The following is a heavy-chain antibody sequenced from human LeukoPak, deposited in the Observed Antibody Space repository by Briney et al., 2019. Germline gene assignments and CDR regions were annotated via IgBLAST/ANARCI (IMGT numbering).Heavy chain of an antibody. V-gene: IGHV4-31*03. CDR3: ARDLRGSPMDV. D-gene: IGHD1-26*01. CDR2: IYYNGRT. CDR1: GDSINSGYH. Sequence: PSQTLSLTCTVSGDSINSGYHWSWIRQQPGKGLVWIGNIYYNGRTYYKTSLKSRIIISVDMSKNQISLQLSSVTAADTAVYYCARDLRGSPMDVSGKGTPVAVSS. J-gene: IGHJ6*03.